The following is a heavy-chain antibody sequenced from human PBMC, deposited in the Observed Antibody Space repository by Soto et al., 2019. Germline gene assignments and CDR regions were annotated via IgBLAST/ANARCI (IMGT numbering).Heavy chain of an antibody. CDR2: INPSGGST. Sequence: VRVSFQASGYAFTSYYMHWVRQAPGQGLEWMGIINPSGGSTSYAQKFQGRVTMTRDTSTSTAYMELSSLRSEDTAVYYCARVYDAFDIWGQGTMVTVSS. V-gene: IGHV1-46*01. J-gene: IGHJ3*02. CDR1: GYAFTSYY. CDR3: ARVYDAFDI.